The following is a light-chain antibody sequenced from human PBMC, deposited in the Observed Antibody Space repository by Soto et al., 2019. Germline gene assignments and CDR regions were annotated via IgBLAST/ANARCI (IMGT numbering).Light chain of an antibody. CDR2: EVS. Sequence: QCSLTQAACVSGSPGQSITISCTGTISDVGTYNYVSWYQHHPGKAPKLIIYEVSNRPSGVSNRFSGSKSGSTASLTISGLQAEDEADYHCTSYTRDTALVFGTGTKVTVL. CDR1: ISDVGTYNY. CDR3: TSYTRDTALV. J-gene: IGLJ1*01. V-gene: IGLV2-14*01.